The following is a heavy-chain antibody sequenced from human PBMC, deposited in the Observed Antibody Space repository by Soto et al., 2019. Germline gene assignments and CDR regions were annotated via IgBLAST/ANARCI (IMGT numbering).Heavy chain of an antibody. CDR2: INHSGST. CDR1: GGSFSGYY. Sequence: QVQLQQWGAGLLKPSETLSLTCAVYGGSFSGYYWSWIRQPPGKGLEWIGEINHSGSTNYNPSLKSRVTISVDTSKNQFSLKLSSVTAADTAVYYCARGRLWFGELPSFWGRFFDYWGQGTLVTVSS. D-gene: IGHD3-10*01. V-gene: IGHV4-34*01. CDR3: ARGRLWFGELPSFWGRFFDY. J-gene: IGHJ4*02.